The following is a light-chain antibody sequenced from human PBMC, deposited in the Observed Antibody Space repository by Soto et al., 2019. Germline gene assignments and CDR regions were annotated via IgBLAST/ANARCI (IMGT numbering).Light chain of an antibody. V-gene: IGKV1-5*03. CDR1: QSISSW. J-gene: IGKJ4*01. CDR3: QQYNSYSPLT. CDR2: KAS. Sequence: IQMTQSASALSASVGNRATITCRASQSISSWLAWYQQKPGKAPKLLVYKASGLESGVPSRFSGSGSGTDFTLTISSLQPDDFATYYCQQYNSYSPLTFGGGTKVDIK.